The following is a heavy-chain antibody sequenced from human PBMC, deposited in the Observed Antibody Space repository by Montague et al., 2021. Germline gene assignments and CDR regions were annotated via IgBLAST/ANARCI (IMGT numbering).Heavy chain of an antibody. D-gene: IGHD3-10*01. CDR2: IYDSGST. J-gene: IGHJ5*02. Sequence: TLSLTCSVSGGSISSGGFYWSWIRQHPGKGPEWIGSIYDSGSTNYNPSLKSRLTLSRDTSRNHLSLQLTSVTAADTAIYYCAIDASGSYVGWFNPWGQGALVTVSS. CDR3: AIDASGSYVGWFNP. V-gene: IGHV4-31*03. CDR1: GGSISSGGFY.